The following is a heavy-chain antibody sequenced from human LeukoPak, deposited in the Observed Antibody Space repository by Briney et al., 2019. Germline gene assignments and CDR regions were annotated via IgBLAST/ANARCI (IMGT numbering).Heavy chain of an antibody. CDR2: IFPGDSDT. CDR3: ARRGRMATNSDAFDI. V-gene: IGHV5-51*01. J-gene: IGHJ3*02. Sequence: GESLKISCKGSGYSFTSYWIGWVRQMPGKGLEWMGIIFPGDSDTRDSPSFQGQVTISADKSISTAYLHWSSLKASDTATYYCARRGRMATNSDAFDIWGQGTMVTVSS. CDR1: GYSFTSYW. D-gene: IGHD5-24*01.